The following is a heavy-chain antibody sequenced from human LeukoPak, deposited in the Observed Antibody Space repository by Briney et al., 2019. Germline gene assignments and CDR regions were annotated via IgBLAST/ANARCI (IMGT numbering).Heavy chain of an antibody. CDR3: AKTSGSYRPDC. CDR1: GFTFSNYA. CDR2: ISGSGGGT. V-gene: IGHV3-23*01. Sequence: GGSLRLSCAASGFTFSNYAMSWVRQAPGKGLEWVSAISGSGGGTDYADSVKGRFTISRDNSKNTLYLQMNSLRADDTALYYCAKTSGSYRPDCWGQGTPVTVSS. J-gene: IGHJ4*02. D-gene: IGHD1-26*01.